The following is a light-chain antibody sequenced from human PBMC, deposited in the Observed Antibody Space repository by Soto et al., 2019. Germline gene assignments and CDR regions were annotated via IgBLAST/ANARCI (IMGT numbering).Light chain of an antibody. Sequence: QSSLTQPASVSGSPGQSITISCTGTSSDVGGYNYVSWYQQHPGKAPKLMINDVSNRPSGVSNRFSVSKSGNTASLTISGLHAEDEADYYCSSYTSSSTVVFGGGTKLTVL. J-gene: IGLJ2*01. CDR1: SSDVGGYNY. CDR2: DVS. V-gene: IGLV2-14*01. CDR3: SSYTSSSTVV.